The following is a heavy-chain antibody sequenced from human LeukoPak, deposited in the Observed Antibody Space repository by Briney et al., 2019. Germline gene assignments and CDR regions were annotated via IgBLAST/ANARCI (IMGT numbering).Heavy chain of an antibody. CDR1: GFTFSNYA. Sequence: GGSLRLSCKASGFTFSNYAMHWVRQAPGQGLEYVSAINPNGGRTYYADSVKGRFTISRDNAKNSLYLQTDSLRVEDSAVYYCVRSTRGTSPVYWGQGTLVTVSS. CDR3: VRSTRGTSPVY. CDR2: INPNGGRT. D-gene: IGHD5/OR15-5a*01. J-gene: IGHJ4*02. V-gene: IGHV3-64*02.